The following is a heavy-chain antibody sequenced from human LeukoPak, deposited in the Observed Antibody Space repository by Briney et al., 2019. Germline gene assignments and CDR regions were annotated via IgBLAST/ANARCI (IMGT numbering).Heavy chain of an antibody. Sequence: GGSLRLSCAASGFTFSSYAMHWVRQAPGKGLEWVAVISYDGSNKYYADSVKGRFTISRDNSNNTLYLQMNSLRAEDTAVYYCARDKVVPAAMVYYYYYMDVWGKGTTVTVSS. CDR2: ISYDGSNK. V-gene: IGHV3-30*04. CDR3: ARDKVVPAAMVYYYYYMDV. J-gene: IGHJ6*03. CDR1: GFTFSSYA. D-gene: IGHD2-2*01.